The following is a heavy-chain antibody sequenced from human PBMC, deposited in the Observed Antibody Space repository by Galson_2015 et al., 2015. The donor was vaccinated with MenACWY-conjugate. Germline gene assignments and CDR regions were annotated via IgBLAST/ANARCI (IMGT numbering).Heavy chain of an antibody. CDR2: ISPDSSVT. CDR1: GFTFATYY. Sequence: SLKLSCTASGFTFATYYLHWIRQAPGQGLVWISRISPDSSVTNYAERVKGRVIISRDNAKNTLYLQMNSLKGDDTAVYYCTRGNDGYGRFDPWGQGTLVTVSS. J-gene: IGHJ5*02. V-gene: IGHV3-74*01. CDR3: TRGNDGYGRFDP. D-gene: IGHD5-24*01.